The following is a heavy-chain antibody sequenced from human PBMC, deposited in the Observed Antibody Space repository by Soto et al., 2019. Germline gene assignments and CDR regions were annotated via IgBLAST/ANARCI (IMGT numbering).Heavy chain of an antibody. CDR2: INPATGAA. J-gene: IGHJ3*02. CDR3: ARGGGVGVAGSAAFDM. CDR1: GYPVTAYY. Sequence: QLHLVQSGAVVKKPGASVTVSCSASGYPVTAYYMHWVRQAPGRGLEGMGGINPATGAAKYTQTFQGRVTMTRDTSTSTVFRERSGLTSEDTAVFYWARGGGVGVAGSAAFDMWGQGTLVTVSS. D-gene: IGHD3-3*01. V-gene: IGHV1-2*02.